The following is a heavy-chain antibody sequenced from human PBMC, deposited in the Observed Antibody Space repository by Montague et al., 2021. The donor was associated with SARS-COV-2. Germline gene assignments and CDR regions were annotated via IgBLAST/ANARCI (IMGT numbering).Heavy chain of an antibody. V-gene: IGHV4-59*01. D-gene: IGHD5-18*01. CDR1: GGSISSYY. CDR2: IYYSGST. Sequence: SETLSLTCTVSGGSISSYYWSWIRQPPGKGLEWIGYIYYSGSTNYNPSLKSRVTISVDTSKNQFSLKLSSVTAADTAVYYCARSTQLCLRLSDYYFDYWGQGTLVTVSS. J-gene: IGHJ4*02. CDR3: ARSTQLCLRLSDYYFDY.